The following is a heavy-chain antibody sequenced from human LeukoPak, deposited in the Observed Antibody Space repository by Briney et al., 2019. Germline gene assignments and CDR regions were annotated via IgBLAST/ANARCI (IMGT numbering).Heavy chain of an antibody. V-gene: IGHV3-23*01. J-gene: IGHJ3*02. CDR2: ISDSGGST. D-gene: IGHD6-13*01. Sequence: GGSLRLSCAASGFTFSNYAMSWVRQAPGKGPEWVSGISDSGGSTYYAHSVKGRFTISRDNSKNTLYLQMNGLRAEDTAVYYCAKPHSSSWYFAFEIWGQGTMVTVSS. CDR1: GFTFSNYA. CDR3: AKPHSSSWYFAFEI.